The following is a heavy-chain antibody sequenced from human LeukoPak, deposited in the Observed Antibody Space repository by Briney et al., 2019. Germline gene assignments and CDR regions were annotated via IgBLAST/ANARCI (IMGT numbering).Heavy chain of an antibody. Sequence: GASVKVSCKASGYTFTSYVISWVRQAPGQGLEWMGWISAYNGNTNYAQKLQGRVTMTTDTSTSTAYMELRSLRSDDTAVYYCARDGSDIVVVPAVAPFDYWGQGTLVTVSS. CDR1: GYTFTSYV. CDR3: ARDGSDIVVVPAVAPFDY. D-gene: IGHD2-2*01. CDR2: ISAYNGNT. J-gene: IGHJ4*02. V-gene: IGHV1-18*01.